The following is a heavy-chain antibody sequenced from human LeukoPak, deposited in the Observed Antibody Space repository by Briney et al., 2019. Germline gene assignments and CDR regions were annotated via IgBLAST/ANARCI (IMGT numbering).Heavy chain of an antibody. CDR3: ARDLPGYYGSGSYYYYDY. V-gene: IGHV3-21*01. D-gene: IGHD3-10*01. CDR1: GFTFSSYS. J-gene: IGHJ4*02. Sequence: GGSLRLSCAASGFTFSSYSMNWVRQAPGKGLEWVSSISSSSSYIYYADSVKGRFTISRDNAKNSLYLQMNSLSAEDTAVYYCARDLPGYYGSGSYYYYDYWGQGTLVTVSS. CDR2: ISSSSSYI.